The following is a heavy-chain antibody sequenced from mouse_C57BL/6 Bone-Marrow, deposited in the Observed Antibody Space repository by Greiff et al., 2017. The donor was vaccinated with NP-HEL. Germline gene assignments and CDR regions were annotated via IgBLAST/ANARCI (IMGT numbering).Heavy chain of an antibody. CDR2: INPSSGYT. J-gene: IGHJ3*01. V-gene: IGHV1-4*01. CDR1: GYTFTSYT. CDR3: ARPAGFAY. Sequence: QVQLKESGAELARPGASVKMSCKASGYTFTSYTMHWVKQRPGQGLAWIGYINPSSGYTKYNQKFKDKATLTADKSSSTAYMQLSSLTSEDSAVFYSARPAGFAYWGQGTLVTVAA.